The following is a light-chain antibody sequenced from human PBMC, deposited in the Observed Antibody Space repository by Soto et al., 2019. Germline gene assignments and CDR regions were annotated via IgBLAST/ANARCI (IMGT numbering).Light chain of an antibody. CDR1: NNDVGGYNY. CDR2: DVN. Sequence: QSALTQPRSVSGSPGHSVAISCTGTNNDVGGYNYVSWYQQHPDKAPKLIIYDVNRRPSGVPDRFSGSKSGNTASLTISGLQAEDEADYYCYSYADIYPFVFGAGTKLTVL. J-gene: IGLJ1*01. CDR3: YSYADIYPFV. V-gene: IGLV2-11*01.